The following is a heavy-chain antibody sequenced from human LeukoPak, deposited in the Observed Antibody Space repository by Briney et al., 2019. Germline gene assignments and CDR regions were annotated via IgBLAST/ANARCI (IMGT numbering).Heavy chain of an antibody. D-gene: IGHD2-15*01. CDR3: ARVVVAATFDP. Sequence: PGGSLRLSCAASGFTFSSYGMSWVRQAPGKGLEWVSAISGSAVSTYYADSVKGRFTISRDNSKNTLYLQMNSLRAEDTAVYYCARVVVAATFDPWGQGTLVTVSS. CDR1: GFTFSSYG. J-gene: IGHJ5*02. V-gene: IGHV3-23*01. CDR2: ISGSAVST.